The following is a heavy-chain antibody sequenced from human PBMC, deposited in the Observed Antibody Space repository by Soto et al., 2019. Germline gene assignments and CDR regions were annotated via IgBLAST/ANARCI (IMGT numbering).Heavy chain of an antibody. CDR3: ASAKIGDYFQVY. V-gene: IGHV3-74*01. CDR2: INSDGSTT. J-gene: IGHJ4*02. Sequence: PGGSLRLSCAVSGFTFSGYWMHWVRQAPGKELVWVSRINSDGSTTSYADSVKGRFTISRDNAKNTLYLQMDSLRAEDTAVYYCASAKIGDYFQVYWGQGTLVTVSS. D-gene: IGHD4-17*01. CDR1: GFTFSGYW.